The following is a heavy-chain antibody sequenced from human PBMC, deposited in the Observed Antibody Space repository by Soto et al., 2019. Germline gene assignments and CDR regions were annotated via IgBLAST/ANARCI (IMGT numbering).Heavy chain of an antibody. CDR3: ARFNYWNSGNSCYKKLPMDV. D-gene: IGHD2-2*02. Sequence: PSETLSLTCTVSAGSISTYYWSWIRQPPGKGLEWIGYIYYSGSTNYNPPLKSRVTISVDTSKNQFSLKLTSVTAADTAVYYCARFNYWNSGNSCYKKLPMDVLVQATSVT. V-gene: IGHV4-59*08. CDR2: IYYSGST. CDR1: AGSISTYY. J-gene: IGHJ6*02.